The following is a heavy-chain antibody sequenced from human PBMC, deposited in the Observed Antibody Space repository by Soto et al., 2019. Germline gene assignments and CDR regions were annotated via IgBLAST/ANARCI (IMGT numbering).Heavy chain of an antibody. J-gene: IGHJ6*02. CDR2: ISSSSSTI. D-gene: IGHD1-26*01. CDR3: VRDSISGSYYFYYYGMDV. V-gene: IGHV3-48*01. Sequence: HPGGSLRLSCAASGFTFSSYSMNWVRQAPGKGLEWVSYISSSSSTIYYADSVKGRFTISRDNAKNSLYLQMNSLRAEDTAVYYFVRDSISGSYYFYYYGMDVWGLGTTVTVSS. CDR1: GFTFSSYS.